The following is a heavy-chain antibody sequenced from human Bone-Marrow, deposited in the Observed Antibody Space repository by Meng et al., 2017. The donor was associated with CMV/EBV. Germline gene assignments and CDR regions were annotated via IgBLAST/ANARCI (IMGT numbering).Heavy chain of an antibody. J-gene: IGHJ5*02. CDR3: ARTKESSSPFAGRWFDP. CDR1: GGSVSSGSYY. V-gene: IGHV4-61*01. D-gene: IGHD6-6*01. CDR2: IYYSGST. Sequence: GSLRLSCTVSGGSVSSGSYYWSWIRQPPGKGLEWIGYIYYSGSTNYNPSLKSRVTLSVDTSQNQFSLKLSSVTAADTAVYYCARTKESSSPFAGRWFDPWGQGTLVTVSS.